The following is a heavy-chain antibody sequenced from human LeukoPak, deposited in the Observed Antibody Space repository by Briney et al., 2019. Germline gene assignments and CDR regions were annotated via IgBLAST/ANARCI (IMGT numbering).Heavy chain of an antibody. D-gene: IGHD3-10*01. J-gene: IGHJ4*02. Sequence: ASVKVSCKASGYIFINYDINWVRQATGQGLEWMGWMNPNSGDTDYAQKFQGRVTMTRNTSISTAYMELSSLRSEDTALYYCARTKMVRGKPIDYWGQGTLVTVSS. V-gene: IGHV1-8*01. CDR1: GYIFINYD. CDR3: ARTKMVRGKPIDY. CDR2: MNPNSGDT.